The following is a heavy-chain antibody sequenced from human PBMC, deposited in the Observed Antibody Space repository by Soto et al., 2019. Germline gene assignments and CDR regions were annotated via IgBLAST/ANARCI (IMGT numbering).Heavy chain of an antibody. V-gene: IGHV3-23*01. J-gene: IGHJ1*01. CDR2: ISGSGYST. CDR1: GVTFSGYA. CDR3: ARDHYGDYVGLQH. Sequence: EVQLLESGGELVQTGGSLRLSCAASGVTFSGYAMSCVRQAPGKGLEWVLTISGSGYSTYYADSAKGRFTISRDNSKNPLYLEMISLRAGDTALYFWARDHYGDYVGLQHWGQGTLVTVSS. D-gene: IGHD4-17*01.